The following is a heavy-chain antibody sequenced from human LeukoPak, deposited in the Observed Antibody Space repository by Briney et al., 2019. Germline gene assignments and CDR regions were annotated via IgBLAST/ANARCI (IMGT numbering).Heavy chain of an antibody. Sequence: GGSLRISYRTSGFTLGDHAMSWVRQAPGKGLEWVGFIRSVAYRGTTEYAASVKGRFTISRDDSKGVVHLQMNALKSEDTAVYYCSRGPIQLWVHNGMDVWGQGTTVTVSS. CDR1: GFTLGDHA. CDR3: SRGPIQLWVHNGMDV. V-gene: IGHV3-49*04. CDR2: IRSVAYRGTT. D-gene: IGHD5-18*01. J-gene: IGHJ6*02.